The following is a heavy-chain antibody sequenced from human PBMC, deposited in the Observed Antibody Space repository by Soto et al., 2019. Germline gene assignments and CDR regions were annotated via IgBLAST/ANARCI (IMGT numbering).Heavy chain of an antibody. CDR2: ISAYNGNT. CDR1: GYPFTSYG. Sequence: GSVKVCYKSSGYPFTSYGVSLVRQAPGQGLGWMGWISAYNGNTNYAQKLHGRVTMTTDTSTSTAYMELRSLRSDDTAVYYCARPMPLNFWSGYSEFDPWGQGTMVTVSS. CDR3: ARPMPLNFWSGYSEFDP. D-gene: IGHD3-3*01. V-gene: IGHV1-18*04. J-gene: IGHJ5*02.